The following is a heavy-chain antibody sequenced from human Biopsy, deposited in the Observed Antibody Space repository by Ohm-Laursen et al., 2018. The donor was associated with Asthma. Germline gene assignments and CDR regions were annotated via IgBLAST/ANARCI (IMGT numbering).Heavy chain of an antibody. Sequence: GTLSLTCSLSSGSGGYMRSGNYYWGWIRQPPGKGLEWIGYVFYGGATNYNPSLKSRVTISVDTSKSQFFLRLSSVTAADTAVYYCARGVVYGGDSYAEYFQHWGQGTLVTVSS. D-gene: IGHD4-23*01. J-gene: IGHJ1*01. CDR2: VFYGGAT. CDR1: SGSGGYMRSGNYY. CDR3: ARGVVYGGDSYAEYFQH. V-gene: IGHV4-61*01.